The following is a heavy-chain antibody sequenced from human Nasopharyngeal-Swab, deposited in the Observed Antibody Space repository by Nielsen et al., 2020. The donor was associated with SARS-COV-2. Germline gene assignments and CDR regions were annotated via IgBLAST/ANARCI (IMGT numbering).Heavy chain of an antibody. V-gene: IGHV1-46*01. CDR2: INPSGGST. D-gene: IGHD1-26*01. Sequence: ASVKVSCKASGYTFTSYYMHWVRQAPGQGLEWMGIINPSGGSTSYAQKFQGRVTMTRDTSTSTVYMELSSLGSEDTAVYYCARRGGSYYFDYWGQGTLVTVSS. CDR3: ARRGGSYYFDY. CDR1: GYTFTSYY. J-gene: IGHJ4*02.